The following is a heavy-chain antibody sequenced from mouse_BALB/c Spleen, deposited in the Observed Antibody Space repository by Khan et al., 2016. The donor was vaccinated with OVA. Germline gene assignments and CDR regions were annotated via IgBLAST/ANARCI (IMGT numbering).Heavy chain of an antibody. CDR1: GSTFSSFT. Sequence: EVELVESGGGLVKPGGSLKLSCAASGSTFSSFTMSWVRQTPEKRLEWVASISSGGDNTYYPDSVKGRFTISRDNAKNNLYLQMSSLRSEDTALYYCARSNYGPFAYWGQGTLVTVSA. D-gene: IGHD1-1*02. CDR2: ISSGGDNT. CDR3: ARSNYGPFAY. V-gene: IGHV5-9*03. J-gene: IGHJ3*01.